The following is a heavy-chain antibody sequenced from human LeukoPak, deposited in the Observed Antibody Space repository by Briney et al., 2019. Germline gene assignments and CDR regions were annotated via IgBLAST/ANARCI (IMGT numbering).Heavy chain of an antibody. Sequence: SETLSLTCTVSGGSISSGSYYWSWIRQPAGKGLEWIGRIYTSGSTNYNPSLKSRVTISVDTSKNQFSLKLSSVTAADTAVYYCARDRIAAALDYYMDVWGKGTTVAVSS. CDR1: GGSISSGSYY. CDR3: ARDRIAAALDYYMDV. J-gene: IGHJ6*03. CDR2: IYTSGST. D-gene: IGHD6-13*01. V-gene: IGHV4-61*02.